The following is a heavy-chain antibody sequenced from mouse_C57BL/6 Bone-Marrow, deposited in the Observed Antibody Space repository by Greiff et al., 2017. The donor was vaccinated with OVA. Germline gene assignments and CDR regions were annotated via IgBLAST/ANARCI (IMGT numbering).Heavy chain of an antibody. CDR3: AGLGNY. Sequence: EVQLQQSGPGLVKPGASVKISCKASGYTFTDYYMNWVKQSPGKSLEWIGDINPNNGGTSYNEKFKGKATLTVDKSSSTGYMELRSLTSEDSAVYYCAGLGNYWGQGTTLTVSS. J-gene: IGHJ2*01. CDR2: INPNNGGT. V-gene: IGHV1-26*01. D-gene: IGHD3-1*01. CDR1: GYTFTDYY.